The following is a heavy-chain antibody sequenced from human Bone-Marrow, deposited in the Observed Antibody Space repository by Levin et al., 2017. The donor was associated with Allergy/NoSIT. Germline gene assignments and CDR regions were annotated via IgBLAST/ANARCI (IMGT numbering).Heavy chain of an antibody. J-gene: IGHJ4*02. CDR1: GGSIGSHY. V-gene: IGHV4-59*11. Sequence: SETLSLTCTVSGGSIGSHYWSWVRHSPEKGLEWIGYIYPPGTTKYNPSLKSRVTVSVDTSKNQFSLNLTSVTAADTAVYYCARDGAVVPFDSWGQGILVTVSS. CDR2: IYPPGTT. D-gene: IGHD1-26*01. CDR3: ARDGAVVPFDS.